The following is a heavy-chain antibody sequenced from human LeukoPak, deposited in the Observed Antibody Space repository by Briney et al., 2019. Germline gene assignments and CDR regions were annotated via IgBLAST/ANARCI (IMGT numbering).Heavy chain of an antibody. CDR2: INHSGST. J-gene: IGHJ4*02. CDR1: GGSISSSSHY. CDR3: ARARGRFNY. V-gene: IGHV4-39*07. Sequence: SETLSLTCTVSGGSISSSSHYWSWIRQPPGRGLEWIGEINHSGSTNYNPSLKSRVTISVDTSKNQFSLKLSSVTAADAAVYYCARARGRFNYWGQGTLVTVSS.